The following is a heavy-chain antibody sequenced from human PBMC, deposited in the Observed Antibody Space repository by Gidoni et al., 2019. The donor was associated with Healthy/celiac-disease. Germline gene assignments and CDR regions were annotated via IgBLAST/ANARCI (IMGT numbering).Heavy chain of an antibody. CDR2: ISGGGCGT. CDR3: AKWGGGTDY. D-gene: IGHD3-16*01. CDR1: GFPFSSYA. Sequence: EVQLVESGGGLVQPGGSLRLSCAASGFPFSSYALGWVRQAPGKGVEWVSAISGGGCGTYYADSMKGRFNISRENSKNTLLLKMNSLRAEDTAVDYCAKWGGGTDYWGQGTLVTVSS. V-gene: IGHV3-23*04. J-gene: IGHJ4*02.